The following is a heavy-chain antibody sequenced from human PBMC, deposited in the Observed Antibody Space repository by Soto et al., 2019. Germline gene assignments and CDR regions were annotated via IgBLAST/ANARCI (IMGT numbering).Heavy chain of an antibody. CDR3: ATSYSNYPYYYYYGMDV. Sequence: ASVKVSCKASGGTFSSYAISWVRQAPGQGLEWMGGIIPIFGTANYAQKFQGRVTITADESTSTAYMELSSLRSEDTAVYYCATSYSNYPYYYYYGMDVWGQGTTVTVSS. CDR2: IIPIFGTA. J-gene: IGHJ6*02. D-gene: IGHD4-4*01. V-gene: IGHV1-69*13. CDR1: GGTFSSYA.